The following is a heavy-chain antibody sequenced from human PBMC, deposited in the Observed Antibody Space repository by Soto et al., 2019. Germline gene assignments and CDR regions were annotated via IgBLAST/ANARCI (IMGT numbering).Heavy chain of an antibody. Sequence: EVQLVESGGGLIQPGGSLRLSCAASGFTVSSDYISWVRQAPGKGLEWVSLIYSGGNTYFADSVRGRFTISRDNSKNTLYLQMSSLRAEDSAVYFCARGSRDSYPGSRIFDLWGRGTRVTVSS. CDR1: GFTVSSDY. CDR2: IYSGGNT. J-gene: IGHJ4*02. CDR3: ARGSRDSYPGSRIFDL. D-gene: IGHD3-10*01. V-gene: IGHV3-53*01.